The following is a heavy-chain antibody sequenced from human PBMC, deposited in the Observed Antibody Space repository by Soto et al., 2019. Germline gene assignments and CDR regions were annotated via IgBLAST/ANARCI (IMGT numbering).Heavy chain of an antibody. CDR3: ARGGYCSGGSCYGYNWFDP. Sequence: PSETLSLTCTVSGGSISSGGYYWSWIRQHPGKGLEWIGYIYYSGSTYYNPSLKSRVTISVDTSKNQFSLKLSSVTAADTAVYYCARGGYCSGGSCYGYNWFDPWGQGTLVTVSS. D-gene: IGHD2-15*01. CDR1: GGSISSGGYY. J-gene: IGHJ5*02. CDR2: IYYSGST. V-gene: IGHV4-31*03.